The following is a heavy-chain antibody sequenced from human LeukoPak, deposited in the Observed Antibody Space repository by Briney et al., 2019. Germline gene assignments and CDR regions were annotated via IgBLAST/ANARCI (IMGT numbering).Heavy chain of an antibody. V-gene: IGHV3-74*01. CDR3: ARVLEPYGDHSHSVDY. J-gene: IGHJ4*02. D-gene: IGHD4-17*01. Sequence: GGSLRLSCAASGFTFSSYWMHWVRQAPGKGLVWVSRINSDGSSTSYADSVKGRFTISRDNAKNALYLQMNSLRAEDTAVYYCARVLEPYGDHSHSVDYWGQGTLVTVSS. CDR2: INSDGSST. CDR1: GFTFSSYW.